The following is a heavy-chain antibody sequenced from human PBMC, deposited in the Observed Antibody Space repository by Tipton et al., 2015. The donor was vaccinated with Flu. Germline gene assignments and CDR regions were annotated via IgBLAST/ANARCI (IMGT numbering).Heavy chain of an antibody. CDR3: ATFPQVFTFDGSDYNPKFAYFEL. V-gene: IGHV4-59*01. J-gene: IGHJ2*01. CDR1: GDSITDYY. Sequence: GLVKPSETLSLTCNVSGDSITDYYWSWIRQPPGKGLEWIASIYYSSRGSTSHYPSVKSRVTMSVDTSKNLVSLKLNSVTPDDTAVYYCATFPQVFTFDGSDYNPKFAYFELWGRGTQVTVSS. D-gene: IGHD3-22*01. CDR2: IYYSSRGST.